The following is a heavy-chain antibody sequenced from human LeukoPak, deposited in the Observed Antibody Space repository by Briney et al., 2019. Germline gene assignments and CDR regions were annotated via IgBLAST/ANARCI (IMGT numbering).Heavy chain of an antibody. V-gene: IGHV4-34*01. CDR2: INHSGST. Sequence: SETLSLTCAVYGGSFSGYYWSWIRQPPGKGLEWIGEINHSGSTNYNPSLKSRVTILVDTSKNQFSLKLSSVTAADTAVYYCARYVVLRYFDWLLPASGIFDYWGQGTLVTVSS. D-gene: IGHD3-9*01. CDR3: ARYVVLRYFDWLLPASGIFDY. CDR1: GGSFSGYY. J-gene: IGHJ4*02.